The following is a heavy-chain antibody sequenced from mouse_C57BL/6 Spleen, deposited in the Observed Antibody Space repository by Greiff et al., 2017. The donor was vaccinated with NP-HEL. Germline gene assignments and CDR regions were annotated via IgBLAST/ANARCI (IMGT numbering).Heavy chain of an antibody. J-gene: IGHJ3*01. V-gene: IGHV5-17*01. D-gene: IGHD3-3*01. Sequence: EVHLVESGGGLVKPGGSLKLSCAASGFTFSDYGMHWVRQAPEKGLEWVAYISSGSSTIYYADTVKGRFTISRDNAKNTLFLQMTSLRSEDTAMYYCARLGRFAYWGQGTLVTVSA. CDR2: ISSGSSTI. CDR3: ARLGRFAY. CDR1: GFTFSDYG.